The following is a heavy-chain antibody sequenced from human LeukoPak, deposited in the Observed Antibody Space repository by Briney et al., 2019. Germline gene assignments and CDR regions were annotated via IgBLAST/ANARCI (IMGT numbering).Heavy chain of an antibody. V-gene: IGHV3-74*01. CDR3: ASVVLPGSYYYMDV. CDR2: INSDGSST. D-gene: IGHD3-22*01. Sequence: GGSLRLSCAASGFTFSSYWMHWVRQAPGKGLVWVSRINSDGSSTSYADSVKGRFTISRDNAKNTLYLQMNSLRAEDTAVYYCASVVLPGSYYYMDVWGKGTTVTVSS. CDR1: GFTFSSYW. J-gene: IGHJ6*03.